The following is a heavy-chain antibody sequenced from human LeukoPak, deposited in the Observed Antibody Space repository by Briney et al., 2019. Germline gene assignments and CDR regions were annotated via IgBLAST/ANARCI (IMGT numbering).Heavy chain of an antibody. CDR1: GFTFSSYW. CDR2: INTDGSST. V-gene: IGHV3-74*01. Sequence: GGSLRLSCAASGFTFSSYWMHWVRQAPGKGLVWVSRINTDGSSTIYADSVKGRFTISRDNAKNTVYLQMNSLRAEDTAVYYCARAGVLGAFDIWGQGTMATVSS. CDR3: ARAGVLGAFDI. J-gene: IGHJ3*02. D-gene: IGHD7-27*01.